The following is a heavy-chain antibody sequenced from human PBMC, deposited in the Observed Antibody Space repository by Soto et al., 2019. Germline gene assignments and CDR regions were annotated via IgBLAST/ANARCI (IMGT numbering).Heavy chain of an antibody. CDR3: ARVNPTPYSGYYYFDY. V-gene: IGHV1-3*01. J-gene: IGHJ4*02. Sequence: KASGYTFTSYAMHWVRQAPGQRLEWMGWINAGNGNTKYSQKFQGRVTITRDTSASTAYMELSSLRSEDTAVYYCARVNPTPYSGYYYFDYWGQGTLVTVSS. CDR2: INAGNGNT. D-gene: IGHD5-12*01. CDR1: GYTFTSYA.